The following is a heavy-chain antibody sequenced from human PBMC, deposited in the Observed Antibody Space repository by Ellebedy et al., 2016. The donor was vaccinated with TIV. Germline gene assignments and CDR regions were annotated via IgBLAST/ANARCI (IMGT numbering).Heavy chain of an antibody. Sequence: GESLKISCAASGFTFSNYNMNWVRQAPGKGLEWVSYIRSTGSDIYYADSVKGRFTISRDNAKNSLYLQMNSLRAEDTAVYYTYSGGYWGQGTPVTVSS. D-gene: IGHD1-26*01. CDR2: IRSTGSDI. CDR3: YSGGY. J-gene: IGHJ4*02. CDR1: GFTFSNYN. V-gene: IGHV3-21*01.